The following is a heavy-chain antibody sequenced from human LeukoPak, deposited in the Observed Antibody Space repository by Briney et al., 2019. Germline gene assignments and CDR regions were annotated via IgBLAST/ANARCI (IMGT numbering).Heavy chain of an antibody. Sequence: GGSLRLSCAASGFTFSSYEMNWVRQAPGKGLEWVSHISGSGSIIYYADSVKGRFTISRDNVKNSLYLQMNSLRAEDTAVYYCAGAGSRLHSFDYWGQGTLVTVSS. J-gene: IGHJ4*02. CDR2: ISGSGSII. D-gene: IGHD4-11*01. CDR1: GFTFSSYE. CDR3: AGAGSRLHSFDY. V-gene: IGHV3-48*03.